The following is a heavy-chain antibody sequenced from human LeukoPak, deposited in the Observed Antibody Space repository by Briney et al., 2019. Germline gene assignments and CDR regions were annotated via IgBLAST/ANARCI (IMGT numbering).Heavy chain of an antibody. CDR2: ISGSGVSI. CDR3: AKILDDSSRGHADY. Sequence: QSGGSLRLSCAASGFTFSNYAMSWVRQAPGKGLEWVSTISGSGVSIYYADSMKGRFTISRDNSKSTLYLQMNSLRAEDTAVYYCAKILDDSSRGHADYWGQGTLVTVSS. V-gene: IGHV3-23*01. CDR1: GFTFSNYA. D-gene: IGHD3-22*01. J-gene: IGHJ4*02.